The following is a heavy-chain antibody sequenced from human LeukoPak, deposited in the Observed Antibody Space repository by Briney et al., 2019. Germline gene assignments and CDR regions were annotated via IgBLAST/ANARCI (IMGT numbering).Heavy chain of an antibody. CDR3: TRHQWWLAPRNFDY. J-gene: IGHJ4*02. CDR2: IYHSGST. D-gene: IGHD2-8*01. CDR1: GGSISSSSYY. V-gene: IGHV4-39*01. Sequence: SETLSLTCTGSGGSISSSSYYWGWIRQPPGKGLEWIGSIYHSGSTYYNPSLKSRVTISVDTSKNQFSLKLSSVTAADMAVYYCTRHQWWLAPRNFDYWGQGTLVTVSS.